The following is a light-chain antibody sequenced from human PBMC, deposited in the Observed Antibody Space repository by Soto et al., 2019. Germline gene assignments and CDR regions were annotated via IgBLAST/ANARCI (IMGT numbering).Light chain of an antibody. Sequence: EIVLTQSPGTLSLSPGERATLSCRASQSVSSNLAWHQQRPGQAPRLLIYGASTRATGVPARFSGSASGTDFTLTTNRLEPEDFAVYYCQLYGISPHFGQGTRLEIK. CDR1: QSVSSN. V-gene: IGKV3-20*01. CDR3: QLYGISPH. CDR2: GAS. J-gene: IGKJ5*01.